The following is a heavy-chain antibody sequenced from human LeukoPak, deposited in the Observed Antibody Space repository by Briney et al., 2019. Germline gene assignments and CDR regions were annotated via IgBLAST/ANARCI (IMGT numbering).Heavy chain of an antibody. Sequence: GGSLRLSCAASGFTFSSYWMSWVRQAPGKGLEWVANIKQDGSEKYYVDSVKGRFTISRDNAKNSLYLQMNSLRAEDTAVYYCAKCHYYDRSGYYYHALDIWGQGTMVTVSS. J-gene: IGHJ3*02. D-gene: IGHD3-22*01. CDR1: GFTFSSYW. V-gene: IGHV3-7*03. CDR2: IKQDGSEK. CDR3: AKCHYYDRSGYYYHALDI.